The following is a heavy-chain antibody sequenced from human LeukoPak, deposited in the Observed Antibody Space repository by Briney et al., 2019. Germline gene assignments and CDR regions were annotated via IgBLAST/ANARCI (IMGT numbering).Heavy chain of an antibody. CDR3: TTDSTYYDSSGYLQGGSG. CDR2: ISYDGSNK. CDR1: GFTFSSYG. V-gene: IGHV3-30*03. Sequence: GRSLRLSCAASGFTFSSYGMHWVRQAPGKGLEWVAVISYDGSNKYYADSVKGRFTISRDNSKNTLYLQMNSLKTEDTAVYYCTTDSTYYDSSGYLQGGSGWGQGTLVTVSS. D-gene: IGHD3-22*01. J-gene: IGHJ4*02.